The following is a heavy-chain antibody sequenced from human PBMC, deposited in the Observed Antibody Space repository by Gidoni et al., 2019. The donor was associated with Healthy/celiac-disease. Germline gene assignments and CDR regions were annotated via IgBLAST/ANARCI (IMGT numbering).Heavy chain of an antibody. CDR3: AREYYDFWSGYFDY. CDR2: IWYDGSNK. J-gene: IGHJ4*02. Sequence: QVQLVESGGGVVQPGRSLRLSCAASGFTFSSYGMHWVRKAPGKGLEWVAVIWYDGSNKYYAESVKGRFTISRDNPKNTLYLQMNSLRAEDTAVYYCAREYYDFWSGYFDYWGQGTLVTVSS. V-gene: IGHV3-33*01. CDR1: GFTFSSYG. D-gene: IGHD3-3*01.